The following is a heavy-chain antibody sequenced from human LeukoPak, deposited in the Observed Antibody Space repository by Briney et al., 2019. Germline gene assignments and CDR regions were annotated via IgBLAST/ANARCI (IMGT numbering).Heavy chain of an antibody. CDR3: AKAPVPVVVPAATNWFDP. D-gene: IGHD2-2*01. Sequence: GRSLRLSCAASGFTFDDYAMHWVRQAPGKGLEWVSGISWNSGSIGHADSVKGRFTISRDNAKNSLYLQMNSLRAEDTALYYCAKAPVPVVVPAATNWFDPWGQGTLVTVSS. J-gene: IGHJ5*02. V-gene: IGHV3-9*01. CDR1: GFTFDDYA. CDR2: ISWNSGSI.